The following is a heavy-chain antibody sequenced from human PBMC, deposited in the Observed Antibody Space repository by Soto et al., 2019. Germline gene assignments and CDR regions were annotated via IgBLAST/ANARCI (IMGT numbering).Heavy chain of an antibody. D-gene: IGHD3-16*01. Sequence: GGSLRLSCEASGFTFSNYGMYWVRQAPGKGLEWVSGIPGGGGSAYYADSVKGRFTISRDNSKNTLYLQMNSLRAEDTAVYYCAKDQDYVWGSSAFDIWGQGTMVTVSS. CDR2: IPGGGGSA. CDR1: GFTFSNYG. J-gene: IGHJ3*02. V-gene: IGHV3-23*01. CDR3: AKDQDYVWGSSAFDI.